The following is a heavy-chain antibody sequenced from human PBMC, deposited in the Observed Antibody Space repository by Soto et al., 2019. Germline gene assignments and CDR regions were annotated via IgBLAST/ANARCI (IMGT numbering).Heavy chain of an antibody. CDR3: ARERDYYGMDV. J-gene: IGHJ6*02. CDR2: IYPGDSDT. V-gene: IGHV5-51*01. Sequence: VESLKISCKGSGYSFTSYWIGWVRQMPGKVLEWMGIIYPGDSDTRYSPSFQGQVTISADKSISTAYPQWSSLKASDTAMYYCARERDYYGMDVWGQGTTVTVYS. CDR1: GYSFTSYW.